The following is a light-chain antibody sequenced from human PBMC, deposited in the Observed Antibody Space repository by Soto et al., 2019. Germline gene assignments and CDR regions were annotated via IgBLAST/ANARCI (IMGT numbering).Light chain of an antibody. V-gene: IGLV2-23*01. CDR2: EGS. J-gene: IGLJ3*02. CDR1: SSDVGNYNL. CDR3: CSYAGSPWV. Sequence: QSALTQPASVSGSPGQSITISCTGTSSDVGNYNLVSWYQHHPGKAPKLMIHEGSKRPSGVSNRFSGSKSGNTASLTISGLQAEDEADYYCCSYAGSPWVFGGGTNSPS.